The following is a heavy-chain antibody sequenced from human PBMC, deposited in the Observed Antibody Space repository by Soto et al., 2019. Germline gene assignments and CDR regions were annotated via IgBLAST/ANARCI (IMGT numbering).Heavy chain of an antibody. J-gene: IGHJ4*02. CDR2: TYYRSKWST. CDR1: GDSVSSKAAA. CDR3: ARALAGRYDY. D-gene: IGHD1-26*01. Sequence: QVQLQQSGPGLVQPSQTLSLTCAISGDSVSSKAAAWNWIRQSPSRGLEWLGRTYYRSKWSTDYAVSVKGRITVKPDTSKNQFSLQLNSVTPEDTAVYYCARALAGRYDYWGQGTLVTVSS. V-gene: IGHV6-1*01.